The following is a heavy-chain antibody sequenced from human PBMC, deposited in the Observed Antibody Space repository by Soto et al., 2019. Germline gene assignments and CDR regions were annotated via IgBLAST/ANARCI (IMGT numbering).Heavy chain of an antibody. D-gene: IGHD4-17*01. Sequence: EVQLVESGGGLVQPGGSLRLSCAASGFTFSSYSMNWVRQAPGKGLEWVSYISSSSSTIYYEDSVQGRFTIARDNAKNSLYLQMNSLRDEDTAVYYCARKDPDYGDFQVWEDVWGQGTTVTVSS. V-gene: IGHV3-48*02. CDR3: ARKDPDYGDFQVWEDV. CDR2: ISSSSSTI. J-gene: IGHJ6*02. CDR1: GFTFSSYS.